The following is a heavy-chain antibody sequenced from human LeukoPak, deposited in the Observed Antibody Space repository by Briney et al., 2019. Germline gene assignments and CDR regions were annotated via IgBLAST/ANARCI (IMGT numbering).Heavy chain of an antibody. V-gene: IGHV3-11*04. J-gene: IGHJ3*02. Sequence: GGSLRLSCAASGFTFSDYYMSWIRQAPGKGLEWVSYISSSGSTIYYADSVKGRFTISRDNAKNTLYLQMNSLRAEDTAVYYCARRSAAKDAFDIWGQGTMVTVSS. CDR3: ARRSAAKDAFDI. D-gene: IGHD6-25*01. CDR2: ISSSGSTI. CDR1: GFTFSDYY.